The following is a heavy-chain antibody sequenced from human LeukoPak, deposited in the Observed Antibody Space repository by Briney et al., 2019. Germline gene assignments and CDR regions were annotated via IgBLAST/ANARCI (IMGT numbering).Heavy chain of an antibody. J-gene: IGHJ4*02. CDR1: VFSLTPSAVA. Sequence: SGPTRVNCTQSLMMFCSYAVFSLTPSAVAVGLIRQPPGEALEWLALLYGNDDKRYRPSLKSRLTITKDTSKNQVVLTMTNMDPVDTATYYCAHRSDSCFDYWGQGTLVTVSS. CDR3: AHRSDSCFDY. CDR2: LYGNDDK. V-gene: IGHV2-5*01. D-gene: IGHD3-3*01.